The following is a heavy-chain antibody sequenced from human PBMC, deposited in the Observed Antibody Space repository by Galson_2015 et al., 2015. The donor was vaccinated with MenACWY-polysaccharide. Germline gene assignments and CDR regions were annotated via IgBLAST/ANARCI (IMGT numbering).Heavy chain of an antibody. D-gene: IGHD6-19*01. J-gene: IGHJ3*02. CDR1: GGSFSDYY. V-gene: IGHV4-34*01. CDR2: IHHSAGS. Sequence: ETLSLTCAVFGGSFSDYYWSWLRQPPGKGLEWIGEIHHSAGSNYNPSLESRVTMSVDTSKNQLSLKLTSVTAADTAVYYCARDAAVTSRDHAFDIWGQGTKVTVSS. CDR3: ARDAAVTSRDHAFDI.